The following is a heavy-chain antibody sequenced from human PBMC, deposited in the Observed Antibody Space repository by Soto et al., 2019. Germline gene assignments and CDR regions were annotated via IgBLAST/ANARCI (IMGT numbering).Heavy chain of an antibody. V-gene: IGHV3-30*18. CDR2: ISYDGSNK. J-gene: IGHJ6*02. CDR3: AKESMIVVVSSMDV. D-gene: IGHD3-22*01. Sequence: GGSLRLSCAASGFTFSSYGMHWVRQAPGKGLEWVAVISYDGSNKYHADSVKGRFTISRDNSKNTLYLQMNSLRAEDTAVYYCAKESMIVVVSSMDVWGQGTTVTVSS. CDR1: GFTFSSYG.